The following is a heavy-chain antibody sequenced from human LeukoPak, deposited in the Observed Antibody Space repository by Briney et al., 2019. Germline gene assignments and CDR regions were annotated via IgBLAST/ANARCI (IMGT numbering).Heavy chain of an antibody. CDR3: ARGVEPLAANTLAY. CDR2: ISSSGGRT. D-gene: IGHD1-14*01. J-gene: IGHJ4*02. V-gene: IGHV3-23*01. CDR1: GFTFSSYA. Sequence: GGSLRLSCAASGFTFSSYAMSWVRQAPGKGLEWVSVISSSGGRTYYADSVKGRFTISRDNSKNTLYLEMNSLSPDDTAVYYCARGVEPLAANTLAYWGQGTLVTVSS.